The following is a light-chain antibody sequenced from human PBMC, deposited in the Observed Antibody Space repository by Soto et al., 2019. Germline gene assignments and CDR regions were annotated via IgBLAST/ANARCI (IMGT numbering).Light chain of an antibody. J-gene: IGLJ2*01. CDR3: SSYTSTGPQVL. V-gene: IGLV2-14*03. CDR2: NVN. CDR1: SSDIGAYNY. Sequence: QSALTQPASVSGSPGQSITISCTGTSSDIGAYNYVSWYQRHTGRAPKLIIYNVNDRPPWISDRFSGSKSDNAASLTISGLQTEDEADYLCSSYTSTGPQVLFGGGTKVTVL.